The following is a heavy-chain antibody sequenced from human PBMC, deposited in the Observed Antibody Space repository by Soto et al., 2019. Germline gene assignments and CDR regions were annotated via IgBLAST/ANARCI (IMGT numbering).Heavy chain of an antibody. J-gene: IGHJ5*02. D-gene: IGHD6-19*01. Sequence: GGSLRLSCAASGFTLSSYWMSWVRQAPGKGLEWVANIKQDGSEKYYVDSVKGRFTISRDNAKNSLYLQMNSLRAEDTAVYYCARVVGSGWYPSWFDPWGPGTLVTAPQ. V-gene: IGHV3-7*01. CDR2: IKQDGSEK. CDR1: GFTLSSYW. CDR3: ARVVGSGWYPSWFDP.